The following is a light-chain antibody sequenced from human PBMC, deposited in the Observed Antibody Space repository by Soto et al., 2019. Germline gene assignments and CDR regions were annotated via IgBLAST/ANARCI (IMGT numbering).Light chain of an antibody. V-gene: IGKV3-11*01. CDR3: QQRTYWPVT. Sequence: EIVLTQSPATLSLSPGERVTLSCRASQSVSSYLAWYQQKPGQAPRLLIYDTSNRATGIPARFSGSGSGTDFTLTISRLEPEDFAVYYCQQRTYWPVTFAPGTRVNIK. CDR2: DTS. CDR1: QSVSSY. J-gene: IGKJ3*01.